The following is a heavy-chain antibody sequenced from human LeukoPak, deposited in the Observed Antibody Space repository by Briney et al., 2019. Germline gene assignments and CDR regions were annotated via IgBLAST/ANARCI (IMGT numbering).Heavy chain of an antibody. CDR3: ARATGIAVAGTGVDP. Sequence: GGSLRLSCAASGFTFSSYSMNWVRQAPGKGLEWVSYISSSSSTIYYVDSVKGRFTISRDNAKNSLYLQMNSLRAEDTAVYYCARATGIAVAGTGVDPWGQGTLVTVSS. CDR1: GFTFSSYS. D-gene: IGHD6-19*01. CDR2: ISSSSSTI. J-gene: IGHJ5*02. V-gene: IGHV3-48*01.